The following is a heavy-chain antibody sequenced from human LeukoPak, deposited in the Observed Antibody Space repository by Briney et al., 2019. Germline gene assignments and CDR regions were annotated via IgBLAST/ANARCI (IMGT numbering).Heavy chain of an antibody. J-gene: IGHJ4*02. CDR3: ARDDDYGDYGWSFDY. CDR2: IYYRVTS. V-gene: IGHV4-59*12. CDR1: GDSISTYY. Sequence: SETLSLTCTVSGDSISTYYWSWIRQPPGKGPEWIGYIYYRVTSDYNPSLKSRVTMSVDTSKNQFSLKLSSVTAADTAVYYCARDDDYGDYGWSFDYWGQGTLVTVSS. D-gene: IGHD4-17*01.